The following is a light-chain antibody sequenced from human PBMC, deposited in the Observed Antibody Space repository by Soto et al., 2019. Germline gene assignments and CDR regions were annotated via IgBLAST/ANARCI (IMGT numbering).Light chain of an antibody. Sequence: EIVLTQSPGTLSLSPGERATLSCRASQSVRSNYLAWYQQKLGQAPRLLIYDASSRATGLPDRFSGSGSGTDFTLTISRLEPEDSAVYYCQQYGSSPLTFGGGTKWIS. CDR2: DAS. J-gene: IGKJ4*01. CDR1: QSVRSNY. CDR3: QQYGSSPLT. V-gene: IGKV3-20*01.